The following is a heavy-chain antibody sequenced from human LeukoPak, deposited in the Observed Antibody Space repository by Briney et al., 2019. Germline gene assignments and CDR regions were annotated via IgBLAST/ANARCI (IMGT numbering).Heavy chain of an antibody. CDR2: IYYSGST. D-gene: IGHD5-18*01. J-gene: IGHJ4*02. V-gene: IGHV4-39*01. CDR3: ARLRGYSFGVSDY. Sequence: SETLSLTCTVSGGSISSRSYYWGWIRQPPGKGLEWIGNIYYSGSTYYNPSLKSRVTMSVDTSKNQYSLKLSSVTAADTAVYYCARLRGYSFGVSDYWGQGTLATVSS. CDR1: GGSISSRSYY.